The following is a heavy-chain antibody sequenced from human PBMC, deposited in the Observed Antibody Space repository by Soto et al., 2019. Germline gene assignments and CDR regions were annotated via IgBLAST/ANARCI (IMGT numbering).Heavy chain of an antibody. D-gene: IGHD2-2*01. V-gene: IGHV3-48*03. CDR2: ISSSGSTI. CDR1: GFTFSSYE. J-gene: IGHJ6*02. CDR3: XRAQLAFSTSPRGGMDV. Sequence: GGSLRLSCAASGFTFSSYEMNWVRQAPGKGLEWVSYISSSGSTIYYADSVKGRFTISRDNAKNSLYLQMNSLRAEDTAVYYCXRAQLAFSTSPRGGMDVWGQGTTVTVSS.